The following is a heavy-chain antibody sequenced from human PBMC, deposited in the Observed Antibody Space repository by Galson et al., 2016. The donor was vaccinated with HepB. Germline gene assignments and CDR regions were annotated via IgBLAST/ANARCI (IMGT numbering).Heavy chain of an antibody. CDR3: ARPYGSGSYYHYGMDV. CDR2: ISSSSGTI. V-gene: IGHV3-48*01. D-gene: IGHD3-10*01. J-gene: IGHJ6*04. CDR1: GFTFSSYS. Sequence: SLRLSCAASGFTFSSYSMNWVRQAPGRGLEWVSYISSSSGTIYYADSVKGRFTISRDNAKNSLYLQMNSLRAEDTAVYYCARPYGSGSYYHYGMDVWGKGTTVTVSS.